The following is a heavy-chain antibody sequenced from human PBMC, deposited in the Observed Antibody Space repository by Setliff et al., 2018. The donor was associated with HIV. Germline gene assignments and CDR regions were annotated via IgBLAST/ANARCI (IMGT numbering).Heavy chain of an antibody. CDR1: GYTFSSYG. D-gene: IGHD3-3*01. Sequence: GASVKVSCKASGYTFSSYGISWVRQAPGQGLEWMGWINPYSGKSKYAQNLQGRVTMTTDTSTSTADMELRSLRSEDTAVYYCARAISGYYTGIWDYWGQGTLVTVSS. V-gene: IGHV1-18*04. J-gene: IGHJ4*02. CDR2: INPYSGKS. CDR3: ARAISGYYTGIWDY.